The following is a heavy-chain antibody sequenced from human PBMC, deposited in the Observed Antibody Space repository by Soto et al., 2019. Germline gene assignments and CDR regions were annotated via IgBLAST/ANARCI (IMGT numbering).Heavy chain of an antibody. CDR1: GGSISSGGYY. Sequence: SETLSLTCTVSGGSISSGGYYWSWIRQHPGKGLEWIGYIYYRGDTVYNPSLKSRVTTSIDTSKNQFSLDLRSVTAADTAVYYCARVRSGYLFVDYWGQGTLVTVSS. D-gene: IGHD3-3*01. J-gene: IGHJ4*02. CDR3: ARVRSGYLFVDY. CDR2: IYYRGDT. V-gene: IGHV4-31*03.